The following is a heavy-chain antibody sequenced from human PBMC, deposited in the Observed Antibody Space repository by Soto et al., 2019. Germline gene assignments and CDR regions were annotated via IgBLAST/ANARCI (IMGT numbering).Heavy chain of an antibody. J-gene: IGHJ5*02. V-gene: IGHV4-39*02. D-gene: IGHD1-26*01. CDR2: IYYSGST. CDR3: ATQEVGGSYVYTFDP. Sequence: SHTLSLTCTVSGGSIGSSSYYWSWIRQPPGKGLEWIGSIYYSGSTYYNPSLKSRVTISVDTSKNHFSLKLSSVTAADTAVYYCATQEVGGSYVYTFDPWGQGTLVTVSS. CDR1: GGSIGSSSYY.